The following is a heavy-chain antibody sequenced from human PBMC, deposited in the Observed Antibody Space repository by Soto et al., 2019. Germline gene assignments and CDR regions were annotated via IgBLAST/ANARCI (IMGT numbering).Heavy chain of an antibody. CDR1: GGSISSSSYY. CDR3: ARARGGYYDY. D-gene: IGHD3-22*01. Sequence: PSETLSLTCTVSGGSISSSSYYWGWIRQPPGKGLEWIGSIYYSGSTYYNPSLKSRVTISVDTSKNQFSLNLSSVTAADTAVYYCARARGGYYDYWGQGTLVTVSS. V-gene: IGHV4-39*07. J-gene: IGHJ4*02. CDR2: IYYSGST.